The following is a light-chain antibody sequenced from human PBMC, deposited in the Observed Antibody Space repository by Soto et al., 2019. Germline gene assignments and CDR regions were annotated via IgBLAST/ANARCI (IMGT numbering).Light chain of an antibody. CDR2: GAS. J-gene: IGKJ1*01. CDR1: QSVSSSY. V-gene: IGKV3-20*01. Sequence: DIVLTQSPGTLSLSPGERATLSCRASQSVSSSYLAWYQQKPGQAPRLHIYGASSRATGIPDRFSGGGSGTDFTLTISRLEPEDFVVYYCQHYGTSPTWTFGQGTKVEIK. CDR3: QHYGTSPTWT.